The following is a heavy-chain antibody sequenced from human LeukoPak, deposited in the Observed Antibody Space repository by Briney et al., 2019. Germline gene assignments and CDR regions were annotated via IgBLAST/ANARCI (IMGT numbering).Heavy chain of an antibody. D-gene: IGHD1-26*01. CDR3: AGGGGYYAIDY. V-gene: IGHV3-53*01. CDR1: GFIVNSNY. CDR2: LYSDDTT. Sequence: PGGSLRLSCAASGFIVNSNYMNWVRQAPGKGLEWVSVLYSDDTTYYADSVKGRFTISRANSKNTPYLQMNNLRAEDAAVYYCAGGGGYYAIDYWGQGTLVTVSS. J-gene: IGHJ4*02.